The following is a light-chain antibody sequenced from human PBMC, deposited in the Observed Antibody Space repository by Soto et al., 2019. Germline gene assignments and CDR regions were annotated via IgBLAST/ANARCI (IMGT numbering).Light chain of an antibody. CDR1: QSVSSY. V-gene: IGKV3-11*01. J-gene: IGKJ4*01. CDR2: DAS. CDR3: QQRSSWPLT. Sequence: EIVVTQSPATLSLSPGERATLYCRASQSVSSYLAWYQQKPGQAPRLLIYDASNRATGIPARFSGSGSGTDFTLTISSLEPEDFAVYYCQQRSSWPLTFGGGTKVDI.